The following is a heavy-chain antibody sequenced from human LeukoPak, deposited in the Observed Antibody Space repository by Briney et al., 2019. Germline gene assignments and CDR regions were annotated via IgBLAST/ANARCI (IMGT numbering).Heavy chain of an antibody. V-gene: IGHV3-21*01. CDR3: ARGPSGYHNT. J-gene: IGHJ4*02. D-gene: IGHD5-12*01. Sequence: GGSLRLSCAASGFTFSSYSMNWVRQAPGKGLEWISSITSSSSYIYYADSVKGRFTISRDNSKNTLYLQMNSLRAEDTAVYYCARGPSGYHNTGGQGTLVTVSS. CDR1: GFTFSSYS. CDR2: ITSSSSYI.